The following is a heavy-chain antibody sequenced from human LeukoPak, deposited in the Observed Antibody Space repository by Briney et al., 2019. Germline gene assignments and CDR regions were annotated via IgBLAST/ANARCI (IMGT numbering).Heavy chain of an antibody. Sequence: GASVKVSCKASGYTVTSYYMHWVRQAPGQGLEWMGWMNPNSGNTGYAQKFQGRVTMTRNTSISTAYMELSSLRSEDTAVYYCARGNWNDGMDVWGQGTTVTVSS. CDR3: ARGNWNDGMDV. CDR2: MNPNSGNT. CDR1: GYTVTSYY. V-gene: IGHV1-8*02. D-gene: IGHD1-1*01. J-gene: IGHJ6*02.